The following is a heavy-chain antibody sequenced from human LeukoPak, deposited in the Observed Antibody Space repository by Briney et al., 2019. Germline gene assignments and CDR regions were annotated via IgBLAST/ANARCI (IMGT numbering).Heavy chain of an antibody. CDR3: ARGTQRWELLEHFDY. CDR2: IYTSGST. V-gene: IGHV4-4*07. CDR1: GGSISSYY. J-gene: IGHJ4*02. D-gene: IGHD1-26*01. Sequence: SETLSLTCTVSGGSISSYYWSWIRQPAGKGLEWIGRIYTSGSTNYNPSLKSRVTMSVDTSKNQFSLKLSSVTAADTAVYYCARGTQRWELLEHFDYWGQGTLVTVSS.